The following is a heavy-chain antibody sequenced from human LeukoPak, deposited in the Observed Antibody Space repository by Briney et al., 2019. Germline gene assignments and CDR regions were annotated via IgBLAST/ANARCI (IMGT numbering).Heavy chain of an antibody. CDR3: ASFYCSGGSCYQYFSYYYMDV. Sequence: SETLSLTCTVSGYSISSGYYWGWIRQPPGKGLEWIGSIYYSGSTYYNPSLQSRVTISVDTSKNQFSLKLNSVTAPDPAVYFCASFYCSGGSCYQYFSYYYMDVWGKGTTVTISS. CDR2: IYYSGST. V-gene: IGHV4-38-2*02. D-gene: IGHD2-15*01. CDR1: GYSISSGYY. J-gene: IGHJ6*03.